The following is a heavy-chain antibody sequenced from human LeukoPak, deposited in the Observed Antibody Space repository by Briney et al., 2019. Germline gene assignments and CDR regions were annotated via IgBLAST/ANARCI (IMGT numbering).Heavy chain of an antibody. CDR3: AKDVVRGVIITPYYFDY. D-gene: IGHD3-10*01. J-gene: IGHJ4*02. Sequence: GSLSLSCAASGFTFSSYAMSWVRQAPGKGLEWVSAISGSGGSTYYADSVKGRFTISRDNSKNTLYLQMNSLRAEDTAVYYCAKDVVRGVIITPYYFDYWGQGTLVTVSS. CDR1: GFTFSSYA. V-gene: IGHV3-23*01. CDR2: ISGSGGST.